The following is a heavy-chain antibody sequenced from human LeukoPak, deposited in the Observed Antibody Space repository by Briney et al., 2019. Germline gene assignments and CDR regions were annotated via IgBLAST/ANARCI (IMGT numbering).Heavy chain of an antibody. Sequence: SVKVSCKASGYTFTSYGISWVRQAPGQGLEWMGGITPIFGTANYAQKFQGRVTITADKSTSTAYMELSSLRSEDTAVYYCASGFMVRGVILTYYFDYWGQGTLVTVSS. V-gene: IGHV1-69*06. CDR3: ASGFMVRGVILTYYFDY. D-gene: IGHD3-10*01. J-gene: IGHJ4*02. CDR2: ITPIFGTA. CDR1: GYTFTSYG.